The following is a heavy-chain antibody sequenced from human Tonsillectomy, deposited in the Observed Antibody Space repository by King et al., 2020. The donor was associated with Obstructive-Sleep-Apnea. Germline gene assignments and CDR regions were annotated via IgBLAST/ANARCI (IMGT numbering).Heavy chain of an antibody. CDR3: VAINSGWDFDY. D-gene: IGHD6-19*01. Sequence: EVQLVDSGGGLVQPGGSLRLSCAASGFTFSRYWMHWVRQAPGKGLVWVSHINSDGSSTNYADSVKGRFTISRDNAKNTLYLQMNSLRAEDTAVYYCVAINSGWDFDYWGQGTLVTVSS. J-gene: IGHJ4*02. CDR2: INSDGSST. CDR1: GFTFSRYW. V-gene: IGHV3-74*01.